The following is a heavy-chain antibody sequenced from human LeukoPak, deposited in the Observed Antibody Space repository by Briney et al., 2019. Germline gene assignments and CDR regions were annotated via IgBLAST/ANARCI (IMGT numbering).Heavy chain of an antibody. Sequence: GGSVRLSCAASGFTLSDYEIHWVRQPIGKGLDWVSGLGSAGDKYHAGSERGRFTISREDAENSVYLQMNGLRPEDTAIYYCARAKRETSTRPWTSGMDVWGQGTRVTVSS. D-gene: IGHD3/OR15-3a*01. CDR1: GFTLSDYE. CDR3: ARAKRETSTRPWTSGMDV. V-gene: IGHV3-13*01. CDR2: LGSAGDK. J-gene: IGHJ6*02.